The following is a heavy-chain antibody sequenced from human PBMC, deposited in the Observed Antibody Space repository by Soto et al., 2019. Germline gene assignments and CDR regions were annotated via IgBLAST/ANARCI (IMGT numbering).Heavy chain of an antibody. CDR3: ASGGGCDPFDY. J-gene: IGHJ4*02. CDR1: GASFTFGGYS. Sequence: KPSETLSLTCTVSGASFTFGGYSWSWIRQTQGMGLEWIGYINHLETTFYNPSFERRLTLSIDRAKNQFSLNLHSMSAEDRVVYFCASGGGCDPFDYWGQGILVTVSS. D-gene: IGHD3-16*01. V-gene: IGHV4-30-2*01. CDR2: INHLETT.